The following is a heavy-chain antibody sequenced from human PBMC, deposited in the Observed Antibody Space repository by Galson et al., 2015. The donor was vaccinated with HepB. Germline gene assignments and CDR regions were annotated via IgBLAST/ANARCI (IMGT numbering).Heavy chain of an antibody. CDR2: ISYDGSNK. V-gene: IGHV3-30-3*01. Sequence: SLRLSCAASGFTFSSYAMHWVRQAPGKGLEWVAVISYDGSNKYYADSVKGRFTISRDNSKNSLYLQMNSLRAEDTALYYCANVDYWGQGTLVTVSS. CDR1: GFTFSSYA. J-gene: IGHJ4*02. CDR3: ANVDY.